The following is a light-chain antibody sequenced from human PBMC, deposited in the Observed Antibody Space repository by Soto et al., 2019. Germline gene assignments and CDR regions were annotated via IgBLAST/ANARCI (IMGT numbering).Light chain of an antibody. Sequence: DLQMTQSPSILSASVGARVTITCRASQSISTWLAWYQQKPGKAPRLLIYKASTLESGVPSRFSGSGSGTEFTLTITSLQPDDLATYYCQQYNTDSRTLGQGTKVDI. J-gene: IGKJ1*01. CDR2: KAS. V-gene: IGKV1-5*03. CDR1: QSISTW. CDR3: QQYNTDSRT.